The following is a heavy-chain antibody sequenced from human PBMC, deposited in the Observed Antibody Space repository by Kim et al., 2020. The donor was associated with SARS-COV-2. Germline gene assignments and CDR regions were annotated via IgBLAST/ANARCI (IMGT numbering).Heavy chain of an antibody. CDR1: GGPIGSSSYY. CDR3: ARVPLSCHAFDI. V-gene: IGHV4-39*07. CDR2: IYYSGSI. J-gene: IGHJ3*02. Sequence: SETLSLTCTVSGGPIGSSSYYWGWVRQPPGKGLEWIASIYYSGSIYYNPSLGSRVTISMDTSKNQFSLRLRSVTAADTAMYYCARVPLSCHAFDIWGQGT.